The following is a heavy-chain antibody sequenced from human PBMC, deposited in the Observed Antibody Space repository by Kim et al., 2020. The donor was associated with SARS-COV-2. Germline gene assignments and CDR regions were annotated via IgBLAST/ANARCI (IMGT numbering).Heavy chain of an antibody. D-gene: IGHD6-25*01. V-gene: IGHV3-9*01. CDR2: SI. CDR3: AKDKGGVFDL. Sequence: SIGYADSVKGRFTISRDNAKNSLYLQMNSLRAEDTALYYCAKDKGGVFDLWGRGTLVTVSS. J-gene: IGHJ2*01.